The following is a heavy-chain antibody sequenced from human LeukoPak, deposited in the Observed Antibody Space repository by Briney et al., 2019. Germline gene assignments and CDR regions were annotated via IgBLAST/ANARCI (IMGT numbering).Heavy chain of an antibody. V-gene: IGHV4-4*09. Sequence: SETLSLTCTVSGGCISSYYCNWIRQPPGKGLEWIGYIYASGSTNYNPSLNSRITISLDTSKNQFSLRLSSVTAADTAVYYCARQQGYYDTIGRYYHYYMDVWGKGTTVTVSS. CDR1: GGCISSYY. J-gene: IGHJ6*03. D-gene: IGHD3-22*01. CDR2: IYASGST. CDR3: ARQQGYYDTIGRYYHYYMDV.